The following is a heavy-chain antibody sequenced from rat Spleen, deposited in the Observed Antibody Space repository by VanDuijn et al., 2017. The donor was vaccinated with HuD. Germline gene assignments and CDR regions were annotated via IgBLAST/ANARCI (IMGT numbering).Heavy chain of an antibody. CDR2: ISYDGSST. V-gene: IGHV5-29*01. CDR1: GFTFNYYW. J-gene: IGHJ2*01. Sequence: EVQLVESGGGIVQPGGSLKLSCVASGFTFNYYWMTWVRQAPKKGLEWVATISYDGSSTYYRDSVKGRFTISRDNAKSTLYLEMDSLRSEDTATYYCVRQWDYWGQGVMVTVSS. CDR3: VRQWDY.